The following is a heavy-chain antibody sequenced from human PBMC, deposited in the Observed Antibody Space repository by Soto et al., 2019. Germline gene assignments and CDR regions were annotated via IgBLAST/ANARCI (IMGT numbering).Heavy chain of an antibody. Sequence: ASVNVSCKASGYTFTSYGISWVRQAPGQGLEWMGWISAYNGNTNYAQKLQGRVTMTTDTSTSTAYMELRSLRSDDTAVYYCAKTGLWWAAAAGSWFDPWGQGTLVTVSS. V-gene: IGHV1-18*01. J-gene: IGHJ5*02. CDR3: AKTGLWWAAAAGSWFDP. D-gene: IGHD6-13*01. CDR2: ISAYNGNT. CDR1: GYTFTSYG.